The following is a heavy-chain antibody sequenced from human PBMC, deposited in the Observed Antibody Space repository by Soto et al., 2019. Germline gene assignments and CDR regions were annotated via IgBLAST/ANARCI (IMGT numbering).Heavy chain of an antibody. D-gene: IGHD2-21*02. Sequence: QVQLVQSGAEEKQPGASVRVSCKASGYAFSSYAMHWVRQVPGQRLEWMGWINIGSGNTEYSQNFQDRITITRDTSASTVYMELSSLRSEDTAVYYCARDGGDCGYRLTYYYYIGMDVWGQGTTVTVSS. CDR3: ARDGGDCGYRLTYYYYIGMDV. CDR1: GYAFSSYA. V-gene: IGHV1-3*05. CDR2: INIGSGNT. J-gene: IGHJ6*02.